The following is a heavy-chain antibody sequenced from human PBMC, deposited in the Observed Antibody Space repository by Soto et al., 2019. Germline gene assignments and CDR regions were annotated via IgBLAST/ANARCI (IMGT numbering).Heavy chain of an antibody. CDR1: GGSISSHY. J-gene: IGHJ6*02. CDR2: IYYSGST. Sequence: PSETLSLTCTVAGGSISSHYWSWIRQPPGKGLEWIGYIYYSGSTNYNPSLKSRVTISVDTSKNQFSLKLSSVTAADTAVYYCARDRPEAGLWIYYGMDVWGQGTTVTVSS. D-gene: IGHD3-10*01. V-gene: IGHV4-59*11. CDR3: ARDRPEAGLWIYYGMDV.